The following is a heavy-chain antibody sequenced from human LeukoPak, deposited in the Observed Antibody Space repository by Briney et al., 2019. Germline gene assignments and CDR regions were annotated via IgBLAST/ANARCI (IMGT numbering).Heavy chain of an antibody. CDR3: ARGGSSSWNDAFDI. D-gene: IGHD6-13*01. CDR1: GGSISSGGYS. V-gene: IGHV4-30-2*01. Sequence: PSETLSLTCAVSGGSISSGGYSWSWIRQPPGKGLEWIGYIYHSGSTYYNPSLKSRVTISVDRSKNQFSLKLSSVTAADTAVYYCARGGSSSWNDAFDIWGQGTMVTVSS. J-gene: IGHJ3*02. CDR2: IYHSGST.